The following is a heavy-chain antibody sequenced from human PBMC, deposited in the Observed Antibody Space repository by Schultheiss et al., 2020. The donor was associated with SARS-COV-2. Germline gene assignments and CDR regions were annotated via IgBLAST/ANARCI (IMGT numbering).Heavy chain of an antibody. CDR1: GFTFSSYW. CDR3: AKHQDKMTTVVTPRDAFDI. CDR2: IKQDGSEK. V-gene: IGHV3-7*03. Sequence: GGSLRLSCAASGFTFSSYWMSWVRQAPGKGLEWVANIKQDGSEKYYVDSVKGRFTISRDNAKNSLYLQMNSLRAEDTAVYYCAKHQDKMTTVVTPRDAFDIWGQGTMVTVSS. D-gene: IGHD4-23*01. J-gene: IGHJ3*02.